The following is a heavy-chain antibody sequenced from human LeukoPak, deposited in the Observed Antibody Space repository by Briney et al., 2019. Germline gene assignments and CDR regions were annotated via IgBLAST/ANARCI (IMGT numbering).Heavy chain of an antibody. Sequence: SETLSLTCTVSSGSISSSSYYWGWIRQPPGKGLEWIGSIYYSGSTYYNPSLKSRVTISVDTSKNQFSLKLSSVTAADTAVYYCARHGRYIAVAGTQVVDYWGQGTLVTVSS. CDR2: IYYSGST. J-gene: IGHJ4*02. V-gene: IGHV4-39*01. D-gene: IGHD6-19*01. CDR3: ARHGRYIAVAGTQVVDY. CDR1: SGSISSSSYY.